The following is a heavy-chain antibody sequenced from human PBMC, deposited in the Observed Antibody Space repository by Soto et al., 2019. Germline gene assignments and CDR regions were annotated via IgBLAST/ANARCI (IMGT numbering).Heavy chain of an antibody. D-gene: IGHD2-21*02. CDR2: MNPNSGNT. CDR3: ARDTQWRGGDWYEDLFDS. V-gene: IGHV1-8*01. Sequence: ASVKVSCKASGYTFTSYDINWVRQATGQGLEWMGWMNPNSGNTGYVQKFQGRVTMTRNTSISTAYMELTSVTAADTAVYYCARDTQWRGGDWYEDLFDSWGQGTLVTVSS. CDR1: GYTFTSYD. J-gene: IGHJ5*01.